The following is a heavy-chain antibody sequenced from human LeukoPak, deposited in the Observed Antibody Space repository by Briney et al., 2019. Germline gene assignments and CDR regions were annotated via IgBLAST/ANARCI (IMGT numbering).Heavy chain of an antibody. CDR3: ARRRVTMYRREQNAFDI. V-gene: IGHV4-34*01. J-gene: IGHJ3*02. CDR2: INHSGST. Sequence: SETLSLTCAVYGGSFSGYYWSWIRQPPGKGLEWIGEINHSGSTNYNPSLKSRVTISVDTSKNQFSLKLSSVTAADTAVYYCARRRVTMYRREQNAFDIWGQGTMVTVSS. CDR1: GGSFSGYY. D-gene: IGHD3-10*02.